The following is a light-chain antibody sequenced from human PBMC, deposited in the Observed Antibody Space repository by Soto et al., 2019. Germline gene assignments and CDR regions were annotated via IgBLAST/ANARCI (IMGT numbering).Light chain of an antibody. CDR3: QHYNDWPPTWT. V-gene: IGKV3-15*01. CDR1: QSVSSK. CDR2: GAS. J-gene: IGKJ1*01. Sequence: EIVMTQSPATLSVSPGERATLSCRASQSVSSKLAWYQQKPGQAPRVLIYGASTRATGIPARFSGSGSGTEFTLTISSLQTEDFAAYYCQHYNDWPPTWTFGQGTKV.